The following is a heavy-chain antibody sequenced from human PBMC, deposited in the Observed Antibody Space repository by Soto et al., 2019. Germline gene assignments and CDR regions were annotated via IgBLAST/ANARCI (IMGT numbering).Heavy chain of an antibody. CDR1: GGSISSSSYY. Sequence: SETLSLTCTVSGGSISSSSYYWGWIRQPPGKGLEWIGSIYYSGSTNYNPSLKSRVTISVDTSKNQFSLKMSSVTAADTAVYYCARDYYDSSGDGRFDPWGQGTLVTVPQ. D-gene: IGHD3-22*01. CDR2: IYYSGST. CDR3: ARDYYDSSGDGRFDP. V-gene: IGHV4-39*07. J-gene: IGHJ5*02.